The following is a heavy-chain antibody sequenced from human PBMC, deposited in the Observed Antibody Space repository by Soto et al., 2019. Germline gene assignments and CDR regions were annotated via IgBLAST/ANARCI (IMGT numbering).Heavy chain of an antibody. V-gene: IGHV5-51*01. D-gene: IGHD2-15*01. Sequence: GESLKISGQGFGYNFATYWIAWVRQMPGRGLEWMGIIYPGDSDTRYSPSFRDHVTMSVDKSISTAYLQWSSLSASDTAIYYCARPADGPPRYFDSWGQGALVTVSS. J-gene: IGHJ4*02. CDR3: ARPADGPPRYFDS. CDR2: IYPGDSDT. CDR1: GYNFATYW.